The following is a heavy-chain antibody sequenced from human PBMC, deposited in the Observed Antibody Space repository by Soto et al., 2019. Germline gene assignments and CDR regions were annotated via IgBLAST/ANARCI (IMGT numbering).Heavy chain of an antibody. V-gene: IGHV3-30-3*01. CDR3: ARDGLVVPATGVFDI. Sequence: QVQLVESGGGVVQPGRSLRLSCAASGFTFSSYAMHWVRQAPGKGLEWVAVISYDGSNKYYADSVKGRFTISRDNSKNTLYLQMNSLRAEDTAVYYCARDGLVVPATGVFDIWGQGTMVTVSS. J-gene: IGHJ3*02. D-gene: IGHD2-2*01. CDR2: ISYDGSNK. CDR1: GFTFSSYA.